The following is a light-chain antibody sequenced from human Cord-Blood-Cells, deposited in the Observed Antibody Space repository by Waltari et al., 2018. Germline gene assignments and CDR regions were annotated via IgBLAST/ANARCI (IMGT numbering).Light chain of an antibody. CDR3: SSYTSSSTV. J-gene: IGLJ3*02. CDR2: EVS. CDR1: SSDVGSYNR. Sequence: QSALTQPPSVSGSPGQSVTIPCTGTSSDVGSYNRVPWYQQPPGTAPQLMIYEVSNRPSGVPDRFSGSKSGNTASLTISGLQAEDEADYYCSSYTSSSTVFGGGTKLTVL. V-gene: IGLV2-18*02.